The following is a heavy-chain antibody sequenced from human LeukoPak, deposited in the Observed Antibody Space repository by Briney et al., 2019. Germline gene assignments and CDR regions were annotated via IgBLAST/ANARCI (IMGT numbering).Heavy chain of an antibody. V-gene: IGHV3-33*01. CDR3: ARQRGYSGYELGY. CDR2: MWYDGSNK. D-gene: IGHD5-12*01. J-gene: IGHJ4*02. CDR1: GFTFSSYG. Sequence: GGFLRLSCAASGFTFSSYGMHWVRQAPGRGLEWVAVMWYDGSNKYYADSVKGRFTISRDNSKNTLYLQMNSLRAEDTAVYYCARQRGYSGYELGYWGQGTLVTVSS.